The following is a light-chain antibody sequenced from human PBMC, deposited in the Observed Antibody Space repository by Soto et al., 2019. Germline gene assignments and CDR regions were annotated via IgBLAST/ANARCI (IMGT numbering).Light chain of an antibody. J-gene: IGKJ1*01. Sequence: IRMTQSPSSFSASVGDRVTITCRASQSISSWLAWYQQKPGKAPKLLIYDASSLESGVPSRFSGSGSGTEFTLTISSLQPDDFATYYCQQYNSYPWTFGQGTKVDIK. CDR2: DAS. CDR1: QSISSW. CDR3: QQYNSYPWT. V-gene: IGKV1-5*01.